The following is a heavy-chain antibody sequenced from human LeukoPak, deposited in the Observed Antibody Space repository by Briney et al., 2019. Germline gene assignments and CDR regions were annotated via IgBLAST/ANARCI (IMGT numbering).Heavy chain of an antibody. CDR3: ARGKDDYGDYGSFDY. Sequence: SETLSLTCSVTADSISNSYWSWIRQSAGKGLEWIGRIYTSGSTNYNPSLKSRVTMSVDKSKNQFSLKLSSVTAADTAVYYCARGKDDYGDYGSFDYWGQGTLVTVSS. CDR1: ADSISNSY. J-gene: IGHJ4*02. D-gene: IGHD4-17*01. V-gene: IGHV4-4*07. CDR2: IYTSGST.